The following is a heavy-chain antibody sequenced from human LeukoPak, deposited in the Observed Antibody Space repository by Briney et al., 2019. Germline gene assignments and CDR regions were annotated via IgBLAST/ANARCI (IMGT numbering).Heavy chain of an antibody. CDR1: GFTFSGFA. Sequence: GGSLRLSCAASGFTFSGFAMSWVRRTPGKGLEWVSGISGSGDNTLYADSVKGRFTISRDNSKNTLHLEMNSLRAEDTAIYYCAKMKGHPLPKYYMGVWGEGTKVTLSS. J-gene: IGHJ6*03. CDR3: AKMKGHPLPKYYMGV. V-gene: IGHV3-23*01. CDR2: ISGSGDNT.